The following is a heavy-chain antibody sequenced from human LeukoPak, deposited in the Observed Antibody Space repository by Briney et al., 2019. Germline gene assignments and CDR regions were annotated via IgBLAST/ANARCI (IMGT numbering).Heavy chain of an antibody. J-gene: IGHJ4*02. V-gene: IGHV3-23*01. CDR2: ISGSGGST. CDR3: AKESGRYYGSGFCDY. D-gene: IGHD3-10*01. Sequence: GGSLRLSCAASGFTFSAYGMTWVRQAPGKGLEWVSAISGSGGSTYYADSVKGRFTISRDNSKNTLYLQVNSLRAEDAAVYYCAKESGRYYGSGFCDYWGQGTLVTVSS. CDR1: GFTFSAYG.